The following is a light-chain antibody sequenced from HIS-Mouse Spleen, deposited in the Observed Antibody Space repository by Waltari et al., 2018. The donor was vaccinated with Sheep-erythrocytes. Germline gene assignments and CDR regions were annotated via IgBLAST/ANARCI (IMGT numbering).Light chain of an antibody. J-gene: IGLJ3*02. CDR3: SSYAGSNNWV. Sequence: QSALTQPPSASGSPGQSVTISCTGTSSDGGGYNYVSWYQQHPGKAPKLIIYEVSKRPSGVPDRFSGSKSGNTASLTVSGLQAEDETDYYCSSYAGSNNWVFGGGTKLTVL. CDR2: EVS. V-gene: IGLV2-8*01. CDR1: SSDGGGYNY.